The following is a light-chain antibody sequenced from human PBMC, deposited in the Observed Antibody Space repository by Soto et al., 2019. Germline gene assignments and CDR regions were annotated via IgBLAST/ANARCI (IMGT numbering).Light chain of an antibody. CDR3: SSYTSSSHYV. CDR2: DVS. J-gene: IGLJ1*01. Sequence: QSVLTQPASVSGSPGQSITISCTGTSSDVGGYNYVSWYQQHPGKAPKLMIYDVSNRPSGVSNRFSGSKSGNTASLTISGLQAEDEADYYCSSYTSSSHYVFGTGTKVT. CDR1: SSDVGGYNY. V-gene: IGLV2-14*01.